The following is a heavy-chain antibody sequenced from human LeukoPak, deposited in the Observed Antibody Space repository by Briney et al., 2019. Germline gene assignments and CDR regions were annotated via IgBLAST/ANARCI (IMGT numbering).Heavy chain of an antibody. V-gene: IGHV4-39*07. D-gene: IGHD1-7*01. CDR2: FSSGGSA. J-gene: IGHJ4*02. Sequence: SETLSLTCIVPGGSISSSSYYWAWIRQSPGKGLEWIGTFSSGGSAYYNPSLTSRVSISKDTSDNQFSMRLYSVTAADTAVYYCARKQTGTMYDVWGQGTQVTVSS. CDR3: ARKQTGTMYDV. CDR1: GGSISSSSYY.